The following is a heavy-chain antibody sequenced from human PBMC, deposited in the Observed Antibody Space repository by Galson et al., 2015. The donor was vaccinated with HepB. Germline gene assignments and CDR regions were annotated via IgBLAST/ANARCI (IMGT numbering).Heavy chain of an antibody. J-gene: IGHJ3*02. V-gene: IGHV4-4*02. Sequence: ETLSLTCAVSGGSISSSNWWSWVRQPPGKGLEWIGEIYHSGSTNYNPSLKSRVTISVDKSKNQFSLKLSSVTAADTAVYYCARAQQISGSYRGDAFDIWGQGTMVTVSS. CDR2: IYHSGST. CDR3: ARAQQISGSYRGDAFDI. D-gene: IGHD1-26*01. CDR1: GGSISSSNW.